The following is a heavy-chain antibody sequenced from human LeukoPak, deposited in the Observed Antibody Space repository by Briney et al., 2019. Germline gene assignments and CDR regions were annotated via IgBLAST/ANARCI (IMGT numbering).Heavy chain of an antibody. CDR2: ISASGGGT. V-gene: IGHV3-23*01. D-gene: IGHD3-22*01. CDR3: AKDKYHDSSGTFDY. CDR1: GFTFSSYA. Sequence: GGSLRLSCAASGFTFSSYAMSWVRQAPGKGLEWVSAISASGGGTFYAGSVEGRFIISRDNSKNTLSLQMSSLRAEDTAIYYCAKDKYHDSSGTFDYWGQGTLVTVSS. J-gene: IGHJ4*02.